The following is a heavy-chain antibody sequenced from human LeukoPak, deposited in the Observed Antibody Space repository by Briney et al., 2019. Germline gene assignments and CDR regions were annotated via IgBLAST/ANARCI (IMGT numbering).Heavy chain of an antibody. CDR1: GFTFSSYG. D-gene: IGHD2-15*01. V-gene: IGHV3-30*03. CDR2: ISYDGSNK. J-gene: IGHJ6*04. CDR3: SVAAEGYYGMDV. Sequence: PGGSLRLSCAASGFTFSSYGMHWARRAPGRGLEGVAVISYDGSNKYYADSAKGRFTISRDNSKNTLYLQMNSLRAEDTAVYYCSVAAEGYYGMDVWGKGTTVTVSS.